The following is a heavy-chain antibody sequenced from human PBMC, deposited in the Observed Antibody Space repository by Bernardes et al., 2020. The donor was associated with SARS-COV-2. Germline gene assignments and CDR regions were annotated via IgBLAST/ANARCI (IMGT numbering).Heavy chain of an antibody. CDR2: ITPIFGTA. J-gene: IGHJ3*02. CDR3: ARGRSRNWNDGRGAFVI. CDR1: VGLSSSLA. V-gene: IGHV1-69*13. D-gene: IGHD1-1*01. Sequence: SVKVSCKAYVGLSSSLAISGVGQATGQGLAWMGGITPIFGTANDAQKFQGRVTITADESTSTAYMELSSLRSEDTAVYYCARGRSRNWNDGRGAFVIWDQGTLVTVSS.